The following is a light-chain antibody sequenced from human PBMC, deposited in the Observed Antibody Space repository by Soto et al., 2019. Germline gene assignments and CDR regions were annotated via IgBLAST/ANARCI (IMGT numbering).Light chain of an antibody. CDR2: GAS. CDR1: HSVSSI. Sequence: EIVVTQSPAALSVSPGERATLSCRASHSVSSILAWYQQKPDQAPRLRIYGASTRATAIPARFSSSGFETEMNRPSSSLQSEDFSVYYCQEYNNWPQTFGQGTKVDI. J-gene: IGKJ1*01. V-gene: IGKV3-15*01. CDR3: QEYNNWPQT.